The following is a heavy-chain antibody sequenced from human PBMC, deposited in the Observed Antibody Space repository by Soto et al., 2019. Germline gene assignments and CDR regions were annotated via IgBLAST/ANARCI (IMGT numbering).Heavy chain of an antibody. V-gene: IGHV5-51*01. CDR1: GYSFTTYW. D-gene: IGHD3-10*01. CDR3: ARSGSGIYERSKYYFYGLDV. CDR2: IYPGDSDT. Sequence: PGGSLKISCKVSGYSFTTYWIGWVRQMPGKGLEWMGIIYPGDSDTKYSPSFQGQVTISADRSTSTAFLQWSSLKASDTAMYYCARSGSGIYERSKYYFYGLDVWGQGTTVTVSS. J-gene: IGHJ6*02.